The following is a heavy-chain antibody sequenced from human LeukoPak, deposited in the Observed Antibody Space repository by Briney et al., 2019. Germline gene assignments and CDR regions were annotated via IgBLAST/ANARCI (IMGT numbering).Heavy chain of an antibody. CDR2: IIPIFGTA. Sequence: SVKVSCKASGGTFSSYAISWVRQAPGQGLEWMGGIIPIFGTANYAQKFQGRVTMTTDTSTSTAYMELRSLRSDDTAVYYCARDSYSSGWDYWGQGTLVTVSS. V-gene: IGHV1-69*05. J-gene: IGHJ4*02. D-gene: IGHD6-19*01. CDR1: GGTFSSYA. CDR3: ARDSYSSGWDY.